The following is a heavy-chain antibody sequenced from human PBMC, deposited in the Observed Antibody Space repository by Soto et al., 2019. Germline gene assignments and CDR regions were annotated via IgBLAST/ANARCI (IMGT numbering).Heavy chain of an antibody. D-gene: IGHD3-10*01. Sequence: EVQLVETGGDLVQPGGSLRLSCAASGFTVSSNYMSWVRQAPGKGLEWVSVIYSGGETYYADSVKGRFTISRDNSKNSLYLQMNSLRAVDTAVYHCISGLDYWGQGTLVTVSS. CDR2: IYSGGET. CDR1: GFTVSSNY. CDR3: ISGLDY. V-gene: IGHV3-53*02. J-gene: IGHJ4*02.